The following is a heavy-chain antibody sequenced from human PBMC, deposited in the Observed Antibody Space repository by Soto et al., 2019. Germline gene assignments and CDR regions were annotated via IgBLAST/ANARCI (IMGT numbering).Heavy chain of an antibody. J-gene: IGHJ4*02. D-gene: IGHD5-12*01. CDR2: ISYDGSNK. CDR1: GFTFSSYA. V-gene: IGHV3-30-3*01. Sequence: GSLRLSCAASGFTFSSYAMHWVRQAPGKGLEWVAVISYDGSNKYYADSVKGRFTISRDNSKNTLYLQMNSLRAEDTAVYYCARDFRMATIKSVFDYWGQGTLVTVSS. CDR3: ARDFRMATIKSVFDY.